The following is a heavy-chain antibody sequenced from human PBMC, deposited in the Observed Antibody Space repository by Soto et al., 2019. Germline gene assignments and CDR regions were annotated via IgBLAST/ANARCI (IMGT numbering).Heavy chain of an antibody. V-gene: IGHV3-7*01. J-gene: IGHJ4*02. D-gene: IGHD2-2*01. CDR1: GFTFSSYA. CDR3: AREHDYQMLGSFDY. CDR2: IKQDGSAK. Sequence: GGSLRLSCAASGFTFSSYAMHWVRQAPGKGLEWVANIKQDGSAKYYVDSVKGRFTISRDNAKKSLYLQVNSLRAEDTAVYYCAREHDYQMLGSFDYWGQGTLVTVSS.